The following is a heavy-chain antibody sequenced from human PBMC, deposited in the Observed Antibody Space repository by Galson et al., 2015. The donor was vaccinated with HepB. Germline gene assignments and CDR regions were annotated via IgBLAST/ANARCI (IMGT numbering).Heavy chain of an antibody. V-gene: IGHV3-74*01. CDR1: GVTLSGYW. CDR3: AKDKPGLGFDI. Sequence: LRLSCAASGVTLSGYWMYWVRQVPGEGLKWVSRINSDGTTITYPDSVKGRFTVSRDNAKNTLYLQMNSLRAEDTAVYYCAKDKPGLGFDIWGQGTMVTVSS. CDR2: INSDGTTI. J-gene: IGHJ3*02. D-gene: IGHD3/OR15-3a*01.